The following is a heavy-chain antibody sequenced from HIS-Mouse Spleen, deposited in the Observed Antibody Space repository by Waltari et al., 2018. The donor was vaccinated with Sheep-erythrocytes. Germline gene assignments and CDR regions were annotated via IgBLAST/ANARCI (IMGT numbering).Heavy chain of an antibody. V-gene: IGHV3-21*01. D-gene: IGHD1-26*01. CDR3: ARVASGATFDY. CDR2: ISRSSYI. CDR1: GFTFSSYS. J-gene: IGHJ4*02. Sequence: EVQLVESGGGLVKPGGSLRLSCAASGFTFSSYSMNWVRQAPGKGLDWFSSISRSSYIYYADSVKGRFTISRDNAKNSLYLQMNSLRAEDTAVYYCARVASGATFDYWGQGTLVTVSS.